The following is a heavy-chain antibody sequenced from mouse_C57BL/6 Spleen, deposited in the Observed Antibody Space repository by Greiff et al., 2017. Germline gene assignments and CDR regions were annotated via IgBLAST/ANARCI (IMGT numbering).Heavy chain of an antibody. Sequence: EVQVVESGGGLVQPGGSLSLSCAASGFTFTDYYMSWVRQPPGKALEWLGFIRNKANGYTTEYSASVKGRFTISRDNSQSILYLQMNALRAEDSATYYCARYYYGSSSWFAYWGQGTLVTVSA. V-gene: IGHV7-3*01. J-gene: IGHJ3*01. CDR1: GFTFTDYY. CDR3: ARYYYGSSSWFAY. CDR2: IRNKANGYTT. D-gene: IGHD1-1*01.